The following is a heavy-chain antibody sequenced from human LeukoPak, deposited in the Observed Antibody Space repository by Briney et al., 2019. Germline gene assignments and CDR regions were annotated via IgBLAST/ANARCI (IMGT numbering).Heavy chain of an antibody. D-gene: IGHD3-10*01. V-gene: IGHV5-51*01. CDR3: ARRIGQDGSGRSFDY. Sequence: GESLKISCKGSGYSFATYWIAWLRQMPGKGLEWMGIIYPADSDTRYSPSFQGQVTISADKSFSTAYLQWSSLKASDTAMYYRARRIGQDGSGRSFDYWGQGTLVTVSS. CDR2: IYPADSDT. CDR1: GYSFATYW. J-gene: IGHJ4*02.